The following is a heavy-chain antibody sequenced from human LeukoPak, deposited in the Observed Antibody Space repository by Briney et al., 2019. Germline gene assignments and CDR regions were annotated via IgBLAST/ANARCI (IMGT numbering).Heavy chain of an antibody. Sequence: ASVKVSCKVSGDTLSDVSIHWVRQAPGKGLEWMGSFEAEDGERIYAQKFEGRVIMTEDTSTDTAYMEMSRLTSEDTAVYYCARSGHCSGAGCYAEGIDYWGQGTLVTVSS. V-gene: IGHV1-24*01. D-gene: IGHD2-2*01. CDR3: ARSGHCSGAGCYAEGIDY. CDR2: FEAEDGER. CDR1: GDTLSDVS. J-gene: IGHJ4*02.